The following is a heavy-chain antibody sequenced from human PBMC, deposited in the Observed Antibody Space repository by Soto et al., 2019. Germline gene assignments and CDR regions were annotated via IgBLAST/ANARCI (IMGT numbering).Heavy chain of an antibody. CDR3: AREVRQRDYYFDY. J-gene: IGHJ4*02. CDR2: ISAYNGNT. D-gene: IGHD6-25*01. Sequence: QVQLVQSGAEVKKPGASVKVSCKASGYTFTSYGISWVRQAPGQGLEWMGWISAYNGNTNYAQKLHGRVTMTTDTSTSTDYMELRSLRSDDKAGYYCAREVRQRDYYFDYWGQGTLVTVSS. CDR1: GYTFTSYG. V-gene: IGHV1-18*01.